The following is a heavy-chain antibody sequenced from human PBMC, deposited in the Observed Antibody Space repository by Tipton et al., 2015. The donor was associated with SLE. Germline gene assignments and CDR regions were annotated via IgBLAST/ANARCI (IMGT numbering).Heavy chain of an antibody. D-gene: IGHD6-19*01. V-gene: IGHV4-39*01. CDR3: ARPHSSGWSDFDY. CDR2: IYYSGST. CDR1: GGSISSSSYY. Sequence: TLSLTCTVSGGSISSSSYYWGWIRQPPGKGLEWIGSIYYSGSTYYNPSLKSRVTISVDTSKNQFSLKLSSVTAADTAVYYCARPHSSGWSDFDYWGQGTLVTVSS. J-gene: IGHJ4*02.